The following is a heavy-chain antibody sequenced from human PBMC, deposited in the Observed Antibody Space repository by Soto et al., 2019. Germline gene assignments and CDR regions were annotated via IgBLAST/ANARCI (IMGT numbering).Heavy chain of an antibody. V-gene: IGHV3-48*02. CDR1: GFTLSSYS. Sequence: VQLVESGGGMVQPGGSLRVSCAASGFTLSSYSMHWVRQAPGKGLEWVSYISGSGGTIYYADSVKGRFTISRDNAKNSLSVQMTSLRDEDTAVYFCARETGLRSSGWSYYFDFWGQGTRVTVSS. CDR2: ISGSGGTI. J-gene: IGHJ4*02. CDR3: ARETGLRSSGWSYYFDF. D-gene: IGHD6-19*01.